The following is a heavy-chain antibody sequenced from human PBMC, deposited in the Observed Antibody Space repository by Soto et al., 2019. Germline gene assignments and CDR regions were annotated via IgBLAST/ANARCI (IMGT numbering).Heavy chain of an antibody. CDR3: ARAGGYKNFDY. CDR2: ICYSGST. CDR1: GGSISSYY. D-gene: IGHD5-12*01. Sequence: PSETLSLTCTVSGGSISSYYWSWIRQPPGKGLEWIGYICYSGSTNYNPSLKSRVTISVDTSKNQFSLKLSSVTAADTAVYYCARAGGYKNFDYWGQGTLVTVSS. V-gene: IGHV4-59*01. J-gene: IGHJ4*02.